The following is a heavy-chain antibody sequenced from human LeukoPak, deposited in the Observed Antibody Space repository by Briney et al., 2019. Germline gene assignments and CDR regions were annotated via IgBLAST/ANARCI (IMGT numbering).Heavy chain of an antibody. CDR3: ARGDGIHGY. D-gene: IGHD1-14*01. V-gene: IGHV4-59*01. J-gene: IGHJ4*02. Sequence: SETLSLTCTVSGGSISSYYWSWIRQPPGKGLEWIGYIYYSGGTNYNPSHKSRVTISVDTSKNQFSLKLSSVTAADTAVYYCARGDGIHGYWGQGTLVTVSS. CDR1: GGSISSYY. CDR2: IYYSGGT.